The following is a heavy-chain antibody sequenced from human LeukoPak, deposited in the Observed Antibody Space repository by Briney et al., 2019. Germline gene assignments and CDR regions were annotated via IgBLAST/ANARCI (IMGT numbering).Heavy chain of an antibody. V-gene: IGHV4-39*01. CDR3: ASRRERSYYARGIDY. CDR2: IYYSAST. J-gene: IGHJ4*02. D-gene: IGHD1-26*01. CDR1: GGSIRSSSYY. Sequence: SSETLSLTCTVSGGSIRSSSYYWGWIRPPPGKGLEWIGSIYYSASTYYYPSLKSPVTIAVDTTKNQFSLKLSSATAADASFSACASRRERSYYARGIDYWGEGDLATVSS.